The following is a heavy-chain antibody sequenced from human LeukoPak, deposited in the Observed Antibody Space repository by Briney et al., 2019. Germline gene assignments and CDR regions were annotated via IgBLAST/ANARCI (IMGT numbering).Heavy chain of an antibody. D-gene: IGHD3-22*01. Sequence: PGGSLRLSSAASRFTFCSYAMSWVRQAPGKGLEWVSAISGSGGSTYYADSVKGRFTISRDNSKNTLYLQMNSLRAEDTAVYYCAKDRPYYYDSSGYYHFDYWGQGTLVTVSS. V-gene: IGHV3-23*01. CDR3: AKDRPYYYDSSGYYHFDY. J-gene: IGHJ4*02. CDR2: ISGSGGST. CDR1: RFTFCSYA.